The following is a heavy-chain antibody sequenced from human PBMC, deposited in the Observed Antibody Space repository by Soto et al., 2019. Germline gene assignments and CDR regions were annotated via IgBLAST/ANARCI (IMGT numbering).Heavy chain of an antibody. CDR2: INAGNGNT. D-gene: IGHD3-10*01. J-gene: IGHJ5*02. V-gene: IGHV1-3*01. Sequence: GASVKVSCKASGYTFTSYAMHWVRQAPGQRLGWMGWINAGNGNTKYSQKFQGRVTITRDTSASTAYMELSSLRSEDTAVYYCARFEYYYGSGSYYNWFDPWGQGTLVTVSS. CDR1: GYTFTSYA. CDR3: ARFEYYYGSGSYYNWFDP.